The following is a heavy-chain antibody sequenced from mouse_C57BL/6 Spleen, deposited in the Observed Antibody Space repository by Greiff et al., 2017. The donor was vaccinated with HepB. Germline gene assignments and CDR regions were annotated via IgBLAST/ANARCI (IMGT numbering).Heavy chain of an antibody. V-gene: IGHV1-81*01. J-gene: IGHJ4*01. CDR1: GYTFTSYG. Sequence: VKLMESGAELARPGASVKLSCKASGYTFTSYGISWVKQRTGQGLEWIGEIYPRSGNTYYNEKFKGKATLTADKYSSTAYMELRSLTSEDSAVYFCARWGPYGSSYDYYAMDYWGQGTSVTVSS. D-gene: IGHD1-1*01. CDR2: IYPRSGNT. CDR3: ARWGPYGSSYDYYAMDY.